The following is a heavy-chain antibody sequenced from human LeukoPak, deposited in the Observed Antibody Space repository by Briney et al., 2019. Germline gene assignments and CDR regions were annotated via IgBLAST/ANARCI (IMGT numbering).Heavy chain of an antibody. Sequence: SETLSLTCTVSGGSISSYFWSWIRQPPGKGLEWIGYIYYSGSTNYNPSLKSRVTISVDTSKNQFSLKLSSVTAADTAVYYCARAIWDYYDSSGYYSHYFDYWGQGTLVTVSS. CDR1: GGSISSYF. CDR3: ARAIWDYYDSSGYYSHYFDY. D-gene: IGHD3-22*01. J-gene: IGHJ4*02. V-gene: IGHV4-59*01. CDR2: IYYSGST.